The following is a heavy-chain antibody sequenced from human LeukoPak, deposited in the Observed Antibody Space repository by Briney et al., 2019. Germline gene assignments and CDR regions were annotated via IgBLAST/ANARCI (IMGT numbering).Heavy chain of an antibody. V-gene: IGHV1-46*03. Sequence: ASVKVSCKASGYTFTSYYMHWVRQAPGQGLEWMGIINPSGGSTGYAQKFQGRVTMTRDTSTSTVYMELSSLRSEDTAVYYCARLVFGIAASHSFDYWGQGTLVTVSS. J-gene: IGHJ4*02. CDR1: GYTFTSYY. CDR3: ARLVFGIAASHSFDY. CDR2: INPSGGST. D-gene: IGHD6-13*01.